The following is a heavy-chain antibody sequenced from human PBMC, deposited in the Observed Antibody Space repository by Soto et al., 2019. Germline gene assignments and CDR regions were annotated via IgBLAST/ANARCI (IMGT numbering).Heavy chain of an antibody. CDR3: ARGPLYDTHFGY. J-gene: IGHJ4*02. V-gene: IGHV4-34*01. Sequence: SATLCLTCAVYCGSFIGYYWSWIRQPPGKGLEWIGEINHSGSTNYNPSLKSRVTISVDTSKNQFSLKLSSVTAADTAVYYCARGPLYDTHFGYWGQGTLVTVSS. CDR2: INHSGST. D-gene: IGHD3-22*01. CDR1: CGSFIGYY.